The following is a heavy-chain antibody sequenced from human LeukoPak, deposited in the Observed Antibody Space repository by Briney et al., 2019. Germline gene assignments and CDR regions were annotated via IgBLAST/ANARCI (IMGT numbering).Heavy chain of an antibody. J-gene: IGHJ6*02. V-gene: IGHV3-23*01. CDR3: AKTGSSGYYYGRYYYYGMDV. CDR1: GFTFSSYA. Sequence: GGSLRLSCAASGFTFSSYAMSWVRQAPGKGLEWVSAISGSGGSTYCADSVKGRFTISRDNSKNTLYLQMNSLRAEDTAVYYCAKTGSSGYYYGRYYYYGMDVWGQGTTVTVSS. CDR2: ISGSGGST. D-gene: IGHD3-22*01.